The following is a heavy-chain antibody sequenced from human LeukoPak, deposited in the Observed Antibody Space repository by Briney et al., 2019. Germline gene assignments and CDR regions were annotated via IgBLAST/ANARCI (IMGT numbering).Heavy chain of an antibody. CDR2: INTNTGNP. CDR1: GYTFTSYA. J-gene: IGHJ4*02. D-gene: IGHD2-2*01. Sequence: ASVKVSCKASGYTFTSYAMNWVRQAPGQGLEWMGWINTNTGNPTYAQGFTGRFVFSLDTSVSTAYLQISSLKAEDTAVYYCASSRYCSSTSCWGIDYWGQGTLVTVSS. CDR3: ASSRYCSSTSCWGIDY. V-gene: IGHV7-4-1*02.